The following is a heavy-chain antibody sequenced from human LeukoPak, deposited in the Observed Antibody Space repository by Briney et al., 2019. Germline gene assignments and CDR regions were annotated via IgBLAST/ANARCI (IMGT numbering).Heavy chain of an antibody. CDR3: ARDFWNFDDSGGYNRDFDS. CDR2: IGSYEGDT. J-gene: IGHJ5*01. D-gene: IGHD1-1*01. CDR1: TSY. Sequence: GASVKVSCKATSYISWVRQAPGQGLEWMAWIGSYEGDTYSAQNFRDRLTVTSDTSTGTVYLHLRSLRPDDTAVYYCARDFWNFDDSGGYNRDFDSWVQGTLVTVSS. V-gene: IGHV1-18*04.